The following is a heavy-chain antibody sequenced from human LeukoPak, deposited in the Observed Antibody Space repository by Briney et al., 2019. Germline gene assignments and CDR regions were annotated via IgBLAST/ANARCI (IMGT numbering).Heavy chain of an antibody. D-gene: IGHD3-10*01. V-gene: IGHV1-2*02. Sequence: GASVKVSCKASGYTFTGYYMHWVRQAPGQGLEWMGWINPNSGGTNYAQKFQGRVTMTRDTSISTAYMELSRLRSEDTAVYYCARGGSYYYGSGNELDYWGQGTLDTVSS. J-gene: IGHJ4*02. CDR1: GYTFTGYY. CDR3: ARGGSYYYGSGNELDY. CDR2: INPNSGGT.